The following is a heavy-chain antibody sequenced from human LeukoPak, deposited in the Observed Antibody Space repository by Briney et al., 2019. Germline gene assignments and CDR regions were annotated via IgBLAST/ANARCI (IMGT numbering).Heavy chain of an antibody. Sequence: PSETLSLTCTVSGGSISSYYWSWIRQPPGKGLEWIGYIYYSGSTNYNPSLKSRVTISVDTSKNQFSLKLSSVTAADTAVYYCARGGSRANPHSLWGQGTLVTVSS. CDR1: GGSISSYY. V-gene: IGHV4-59*12. D-gene: IGHD2-2*01. J-gene: IGHJ4*02. CDR2: IYYSGST. CDR3: ARGGSRANPHSL.